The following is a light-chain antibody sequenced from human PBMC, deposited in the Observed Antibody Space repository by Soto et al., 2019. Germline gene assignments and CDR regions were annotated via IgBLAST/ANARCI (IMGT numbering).Light chain of an antibody. V-gene: IGKV3-11*01. CDR2: DAS. CDR1: QSISSW. CDR3: QQSNNWPPVT. Sequence: LTQSPSTLSASVGERATISCRASQSISSWLAWYQHKPGQAPRLLIYDASNWASGIPRRFSGSGSGTDFTLTISSLEPEDFATYYCQQSNNWPPVTFGQGTRLEIK. J-gene: IGKJ5*01.